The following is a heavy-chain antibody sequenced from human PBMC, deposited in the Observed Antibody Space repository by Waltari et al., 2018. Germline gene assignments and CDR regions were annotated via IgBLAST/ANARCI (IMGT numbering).Heavy chain of an antibody. CDR3: AREAVQGVPN. CDR2: ISSSSSYI. Sequence: EVQLVESGGGMGKPGGALRLSCAASGFTFSSYSMNWVRQAAGKGLAWVSSISSSSSYIYYADSVKGRFTISRDNAKNSLYLQMNSLRAEDTAVYYCAREAVQGVPNWGQGTLVTVSS. V-gene: IGHV3-21*01. CDR1: GFTFSSYS. D-gene: IGHD3-10*01. J-gene: IGHJ4*02.